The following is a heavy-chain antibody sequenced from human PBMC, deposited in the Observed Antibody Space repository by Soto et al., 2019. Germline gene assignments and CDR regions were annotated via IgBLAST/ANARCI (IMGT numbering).Heavy chain of an antibody. CDR3: ARFVRSCSATTCSTRADV. J-gene: IGHJ6*02. V-gene: IGHV1-69*10. D-gene: IGHD2-2*01. CDR1: GGTFSSNA. CDR2: IIPILDTA. Sequence: GASVKVSCKASGGTFSSNAISWVRQAAGQGLEWMGGIIPILDTAKYAQKFQGRVTITADKSTSTAYMEVGSLRSEDTAVYHCARFVRSCSATTCSTRADVWGQGITVTVSS.